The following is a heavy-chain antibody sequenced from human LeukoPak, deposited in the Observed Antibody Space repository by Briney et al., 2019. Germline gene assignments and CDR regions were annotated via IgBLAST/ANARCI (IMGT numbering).Heavy chain of an antibody. V-gene: IGHV3-66*01. Sequence: SGGSLRLSCAASGFTVSSNYMSWVRQAPGKGLEWVSVIYSGGSTYYADSVKGRFTISRDNSKNTLYLQMNSLRAEDTAVYYCAREGPHYYDSSGYSDWGQGTLVTVSS. CDR2: IYSGGST. D-gene: IGHD3-22*01. J-gene: IGHJ4*02. CDR1: GFTVSSNY. CDR3: AREGPHYYDSSGYSD.